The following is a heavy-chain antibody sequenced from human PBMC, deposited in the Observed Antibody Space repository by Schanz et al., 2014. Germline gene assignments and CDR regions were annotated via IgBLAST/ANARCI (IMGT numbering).Heavy chain of an antibody. CDR2: ISSASSTI. D-gene: IGHD2-2*01. Sequence: DVQLLESGGGLVQPGGSLRLSCAASGFTFTNYAMSWVRQAPGKGLEWVSYISSASSTINYADSVKGRFTISRDNAKNSLFLQMNSLRAEDTAVYYCARAGYDADNWFDPWGQGTLXTVSS. V-gene: IGHV3-48*01. CDR3: ARAGYDADNWFDP. J-gene: IGHJ5*02. CDR1: GFTFTNYA.